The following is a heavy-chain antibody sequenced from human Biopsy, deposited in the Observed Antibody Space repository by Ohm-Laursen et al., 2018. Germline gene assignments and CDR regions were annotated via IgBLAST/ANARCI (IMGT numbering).Heavy chain of an antibody. D-gene: IGHD2-15*01. J-gene: IGHJ4*02. CDR3: ARAYPPPGRRLVVVAGDFDC. CDR2: ISPKSGDT. Sequence: ASVKVSCKASGFSFTGYYMHWVRQAPGQGLEWMGWISPKSGDTNYAHKFQGNITMTRDTSMSTAYMEMSRLRCDDTAVYYCARAYPPPGRRLVVVAGDFDCWGQGTRVTVSS. V-gene: IGHV1-2*02. CDR1: GFSFTGYY.